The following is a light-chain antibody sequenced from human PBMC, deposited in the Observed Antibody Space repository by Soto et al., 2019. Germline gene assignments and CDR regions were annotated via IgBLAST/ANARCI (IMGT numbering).Light chain of an antibody. CDR3: SSYTSSSTLV. CDR2: EVS. V-gene: IGLV2-14*02. CDR1: SSDVGSYNL. Sequence: QSALTQPASVSGAPGQSITISCTGTSSDVGSYNLVSWYQQHPGKAPKLMIYEVSYRPSGVSDRFSGSKSGNTASLTISGLQAEDEADYYCSSYTSSSTLVFGGGTKLTVL. J-gene: IGLJ2*01.